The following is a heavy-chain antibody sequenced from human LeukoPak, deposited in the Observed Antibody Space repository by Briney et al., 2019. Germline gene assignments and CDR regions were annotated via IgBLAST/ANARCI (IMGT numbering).Heavy chain of an antibody. J-gene: IGHJ4*02. D-gene: IGHD6-13*01. CDR3: ARDIGEATLGY. Sequence: PSETLSLTCTVSGGSISSSSYYWSWIRQPAGKGLEWIGRIYTSGSTNYNPSLKSRVTMSVDTSKNQFSLKLSSVTATDTAVYYCARDIGEATLGYWGQGTLVTVSS. CDR2: IYTSGST. CDR1: GGSISSSSYY. V-gene: IGHV4-61*02.